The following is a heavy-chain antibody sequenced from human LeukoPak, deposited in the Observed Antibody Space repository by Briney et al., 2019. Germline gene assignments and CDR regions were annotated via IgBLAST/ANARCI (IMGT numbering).Heavy chain of an antibody. CDR2: IYYRGTT. Sequence: SETLSLTCSVSGGSITDDNYYWGWIRQPPGKGLEWIGAIYYRGTTSYMPSLKSRVTISVDTSKNQFSLKLDSVTAADTSVYYCARHRYYYDNSAFSIDSWGQGTLVTVSS. D-gene: IGHD3-22*01. J-gene: IGHJ4*02. V-gene: IGHV4-39*01. CDR3: ARHRYYYDNSAFSIDS. CDR1: GGSITDDNYY.